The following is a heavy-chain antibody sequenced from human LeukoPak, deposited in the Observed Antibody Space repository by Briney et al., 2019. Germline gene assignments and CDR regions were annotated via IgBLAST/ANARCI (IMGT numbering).Heavy chain of an antibody. J-gene: IGHJ4*02. CDR1: GGSISSYY. V-gene: IGHV4-59*01. CDR2: IYYSGST. CDR3: TRSPPGGQQWLVVDS. Sequence: SETLSLTCTVSGGSISSYYWSWIRQPPGKGLEWIGYIYYSGSTNYNPSLKSRVTISVDTSKNQFSLKLSSVTAADTAVYYCTRSPPGGQQWLVVDSWGQGTLVTVSS. D-gene: IGHD6-19*01.